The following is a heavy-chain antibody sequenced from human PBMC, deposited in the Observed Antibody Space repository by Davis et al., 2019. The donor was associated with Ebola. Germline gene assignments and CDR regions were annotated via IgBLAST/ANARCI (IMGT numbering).Heavy chain of an antibody. CDR1: GDSITSYY. CDR2: TYYSGTT. V-gene: IGHV4-59*12. CDR3: ARETSGPGIFDS. Sequence: SETLSLTCTVSGDSITSYYWSWIRQPPGKGLEWIGYTYYSGTTNYNPSLKGRVTMSVDSSKTHFSLRLSSVTAADTAVYYCARETSGPGIFDSWGQGTLVTVSS. D-gene: IGHD1-1*01. J-gene: IGHJ4*02.